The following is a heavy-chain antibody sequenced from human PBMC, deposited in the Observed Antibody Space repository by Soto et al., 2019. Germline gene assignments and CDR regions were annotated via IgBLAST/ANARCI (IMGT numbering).Heavy chain of an antibody. J-gene: IGHJ3*02. CDR1: GGSISSSSYY. V-gene: IGHV4-39*01. CDR3: ARRRGLAAAGTGAFDI. D-gene: IGHD6-13*01. Sequence: QLQLQESGPGLVKPSETLSLTCTVSGGSISSSSYYWGWIRQPPGKGLEWIGSIYYSGSTYYNPSLKSRVTISVDTSKNQFSLKLSSVTAADTAVYYCARRRGLAAAGTGAFDIWGQGTMVTVSS. CDR2: IYYSGST.